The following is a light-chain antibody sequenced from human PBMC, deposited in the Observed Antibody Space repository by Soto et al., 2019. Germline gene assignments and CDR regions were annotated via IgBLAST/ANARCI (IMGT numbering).Light chain of an antibody. CDR1: QGIRNY. Sequence: DIQMNQSPFSLSASVGDRVTITCRASQGIRNYLGWFQQKPGEAPKRLIHATSSLEGGVPSRFSGSGSGTEFTLTISSLQPEDFATYYCLQHNSYPYTFGQGTKLEIK. J-gene: IGKJ2*01. CDR3: LQHNSYPYT. CDR2: ATS. V-gene: IGKV1-17*01.